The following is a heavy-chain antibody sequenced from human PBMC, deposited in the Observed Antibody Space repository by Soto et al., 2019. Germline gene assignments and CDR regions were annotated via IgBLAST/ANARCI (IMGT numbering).Heavy chain of an antibody. CDR3: AKEGAVAGTRTRWEGTYGMDV. D-gene: IGHD6-19*01. Sequence: SVKVSCKASGGTFSSHAISWVRQAPGQGLEWMGGIIPIFGTANYAQKFQGRVTITADESTSTAYMELSSLRSEDTAVYYCAKEGAVAGTRTRWEGTYGMDVWGQGTTVTVSS. V-gene: IGHV1-69*13. CDR1: GGTFSSHA. J-gene: IGHJ6*02. CDR2: IIPIFGTA.